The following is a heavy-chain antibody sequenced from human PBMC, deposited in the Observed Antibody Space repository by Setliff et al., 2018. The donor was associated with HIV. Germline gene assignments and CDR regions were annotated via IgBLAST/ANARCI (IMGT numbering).Heavy chain of an antibody. J-gene: IGHJ5*01. CDR1: GLTFSNCG. D-gene: IGHD6-13*01. Sequence: GGSLRLSCATSGLTFSNCGMHWVRQAPGKGLEWVASIRSDGSNKYYADSVTGRFTISRDDSKNTLYLQMNSLRAEDTAVYYCARDFSGQQLVGGWFDSWGQGTLVTVSS. CDR3: ARDFSGQQLVGGWFDS. V-gene: IGHV3-30*02. CDR2: IRSDGSNK.